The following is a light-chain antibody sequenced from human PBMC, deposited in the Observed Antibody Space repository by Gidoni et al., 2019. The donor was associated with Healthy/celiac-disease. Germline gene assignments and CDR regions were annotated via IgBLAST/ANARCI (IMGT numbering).Light chain of an antibody. CDR1: QSVSSSY. V-gene: IGKV3-20*01. J-gene: IGKJ1*01. Sequence: EIVLTQSPCPLFVSPGERATLSCRASQSVSSSYFAWYQQKPGQTPRRLIYGASSRATGIPDRFSGSGSGADFTLTIIRLEPEDFAVYYCQQYDSSPWTFGQXTKVEIK. CDR2: GAS. CDR3: QQYDSSPWT.